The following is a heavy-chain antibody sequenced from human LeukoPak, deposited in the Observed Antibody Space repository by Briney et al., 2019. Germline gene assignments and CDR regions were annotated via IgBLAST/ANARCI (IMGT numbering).Heavy chain of an antibody. Sequence: ASVKVSCKASGDTFSNYAIYWVRQAPGQGLEWMGWINPNSGGTNYAQKFQGRITMTRDTSISTAYMELSRLRSDDTAVYYCAREAAAGYDSSAFDIWGQGTMVTVSS. J-gene: IGHJ3*02. D-gene: IGHD6-13*01. CDR2: INPNSGGT. CDR3: AREAAAGYDSSAFDI. V-gene: IGHV1-2*02. CDR1: GDTFSNYA.